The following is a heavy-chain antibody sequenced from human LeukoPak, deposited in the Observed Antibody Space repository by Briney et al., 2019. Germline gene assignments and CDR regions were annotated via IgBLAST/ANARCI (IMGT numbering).Heavy chain of an antibody. V-gene: IGHV3-33*01. CDR3: ARVGDMEAFDI. CDR2: MWYDGRNK. D-gene: IGHD3-16*01. Sequence: GGSLRLSCAASGFTLSSFGMVWVRQAPGKGLEWVTLMWYDGRNKYYADSVKGRFTISRDNSKNTVYLQMNSLRGEDTAVYYCARVGDMEAFDIWGQGTRVTVSS. J-gene: IGHJ3*02. CDR1: GFTLSSFG.